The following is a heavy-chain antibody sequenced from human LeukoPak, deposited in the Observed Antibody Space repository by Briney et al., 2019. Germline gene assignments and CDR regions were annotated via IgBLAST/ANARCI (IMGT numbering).Heavy chain of an antibody. D-gene: IGHD3-10*01. V-gene: IGHV4-34*01. CDR1: GGSFSGYY. J-gene: IGHJ4*02. CDR2: INHSGST. CDR3: ASSVTMVRGVPLDY. Sequence: SETLCLTCAVYGGSFSGYYWSWIRQPPGKGLEWIGEINHSGSTNYNPSLKSRVTISVDTSKNQFSLKLSSVTAADMAVYYCASSVTMVRGVPLDYWGQGTLVTVSS.